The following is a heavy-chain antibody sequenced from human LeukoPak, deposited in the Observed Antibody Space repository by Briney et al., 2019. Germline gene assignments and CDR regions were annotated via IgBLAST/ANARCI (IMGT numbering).Heavy chain of an antibody. Sequence: SETLSLTCAVSGGSISSSNWWSWVRQPPGKGLEWIGEIYHSGSTNYNPSLKSRVTISVDKSKNQFSLKLSSVTAADTAVYYCARGYYGSGSYANWFDPWGQGTLVTVSS. V-gene: IGHV4-4*02. J-gene: IGHJ5*02. CDR3: ARGYYGSGSYANWFDP. CDR1: GGSISSSNW. D-gene: IGHD3-10*01. CDR2: IYHSGST.